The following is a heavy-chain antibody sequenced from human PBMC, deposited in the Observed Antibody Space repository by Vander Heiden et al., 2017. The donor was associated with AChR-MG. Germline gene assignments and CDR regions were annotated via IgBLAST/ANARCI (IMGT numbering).Heavy chain of an antibody. CDR3: ARGSSFAY. CDR2: INQRGST. J-gene: IGHJ4*02. CDR1: GGSFSGYY. Sequence: QVQLQQWGAGLLKPSETLSLTCAVYGGSFSGYYWSWIRQPPGKGLEWIGEINQRGSTNYNPSLKSRVTISVDTSKNQLSMKMSSVTAADTAVYYCARGSSFAYWGQGTLVTVSS. V-gene: IGHV4-34*01. D-gene: IGHD6-6*01.